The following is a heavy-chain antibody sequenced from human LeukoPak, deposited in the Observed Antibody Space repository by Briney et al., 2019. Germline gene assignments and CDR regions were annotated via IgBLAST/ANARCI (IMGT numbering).Heavy chain of an antibody. CDR3: ARAVTGSSWYRSYYFDY. CDR1: GGTFSSYA. CDR2: IIPIFGTA. D-gene: IGHD6-13*01. Sequence: SVKVSCKASGGTFSSYAISWVRQAPGQGLEWMGGIIPIFGTASYAQKFQGRVTITADEPTSTAYMELSSLRSEDTAVYYCARAVTGSSWYRSYYFDYWGQGTLVTVSS. V-gene: IGHV1-69*13. J-gene: IGHJ4*02.